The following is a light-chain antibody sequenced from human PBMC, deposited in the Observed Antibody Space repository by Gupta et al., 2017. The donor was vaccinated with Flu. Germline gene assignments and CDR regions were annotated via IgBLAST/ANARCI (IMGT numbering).Light chain of an antibody. CDR3: QQYYSTPWT. Sequence: DSVMTQSPDSLAVSLGERAPINCKSSQSVLYSSNNTNYLAWDQQKPGPPPMLLIYWASTRESGVPDRFCRSGSGTHFTLPISSLQAEDVAVYYCQQYYSTPWTFGQGTTVAIK. V-gene: IGKV4-1*01. CDR1: QSVLYSSNNTNY. CDR2: WAS. J-gene: IGKJ1*01.